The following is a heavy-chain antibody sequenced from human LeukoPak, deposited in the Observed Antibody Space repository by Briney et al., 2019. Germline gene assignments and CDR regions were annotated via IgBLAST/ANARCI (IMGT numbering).Heavy chain of an antibody. Sequence: ASVKVSCKASGYTFTSYKNHWVRQAPGQGLEWMGIINPSGGSTSYAQKFQGRVTMTRDTSTSTVYMELSSLRSEDTAVYYRATDRVGAIGYWGQGTLVTVSS. CDR2: INPSGGST. CDR1: GYTFTSYK. D-gene: IGHD1-26*01. J-gene: IGHJ4*02. V-gene: IGHV1-46*01. CDR3: ATDRVGAIGY.